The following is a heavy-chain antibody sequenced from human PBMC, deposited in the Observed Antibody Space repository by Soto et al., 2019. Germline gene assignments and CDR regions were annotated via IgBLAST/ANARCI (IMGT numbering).Heavy chain of an antibody. V-gene: IGHV2-5*02. CDR1: GFSLSSTGVG. J-gene: IGHJ4*02. D-gene: IGHD6-19*01. Sequence: QITLRESGPTLVKPTQTLTLTCSFSGFSLSSTGVGVNWIRQPPGKAPEWLALIYWDDDNHYSPSLKSRLTITKDATKNQVVLTMTNMDPVDTATYYCAHGRGWLSDYWGQGTLVTVSS. CDR2: IYWDDDN. CDR3: AHGRGWLSDY.